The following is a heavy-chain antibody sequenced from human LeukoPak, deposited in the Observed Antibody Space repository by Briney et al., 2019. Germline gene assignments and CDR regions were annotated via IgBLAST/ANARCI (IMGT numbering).Heavy chain of an antibody. D-gene: IGHD3-22*01. CDR3: ARDLNDSSGYYLDY. Sequence: GASGNVTFSCSAYGFTFYYIHMIWHGQAQGQGLVCIIKPSGGSTSYAQKFKGRVTITREMYTNTVYMELNSLTAEDTAVYYCARDLNDSSGYYLDYWGQGTLVTVSS. V-gene: IGHV1-46*01. J-gene: IGHJ4*02. CDR1: AYGFTFYY. CDR2: IKPSGGST.